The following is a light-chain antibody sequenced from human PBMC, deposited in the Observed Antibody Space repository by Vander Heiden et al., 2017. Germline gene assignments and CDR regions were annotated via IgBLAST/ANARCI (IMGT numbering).Light chain of an antibody. CDR1: QSISSW. CDR2: KAS. V-gene: IGKV1-5*03. CDR3: QHYDSFPWA. J-gene: IGKJ1*01. Sequence: DTQITQSPSTLSASVGDRVTITCRASQSISSWLAWYQQKPRKAPKLLIYKASSLESGGPSRFSGSGSGTEFTLTISSLQPDDFATYCCQHYDSFPWAFGQGTKVEIK.